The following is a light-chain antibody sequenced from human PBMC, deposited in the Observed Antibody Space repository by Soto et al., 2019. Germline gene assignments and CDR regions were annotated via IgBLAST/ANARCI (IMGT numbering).Light chain of an antibody. CDR1: QSVNKW. V-gene: IGKV1-5*01. J-gene: IGKJ5*01. CDR2: DAS. Sequence: DLQMNQSPSTPSASVGDSVTITCRASQSVNKWLAWFQQKPGKVPKLLIFDASTLQTGVPSRFGGGGSVTEFTLNISSLEPEDFAVYYCRQRSTWPPSITFCQGTRREI. CDR3: RQRSTWPPSIT.